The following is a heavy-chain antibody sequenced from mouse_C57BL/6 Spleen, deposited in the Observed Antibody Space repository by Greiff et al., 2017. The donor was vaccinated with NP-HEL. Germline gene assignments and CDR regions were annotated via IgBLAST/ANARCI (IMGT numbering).Heavy chain of an antibody. CDR2: FNPSNGGT. CDR3: ARQLRSSYAMDY. Sequence: QVQLQQPGTELVKPGASVKLSCKASGYTFTSYWMHWVKQRPGQGLEWIGNFNPSNGGTNYNEKFKSKATLTVDKSSSTAYMQLSSLTSEDSAVYYCARQLRSSYAMDYWGQGTSVTVSS. J-gene: IGHJ4*01. CDR1: GYTFTSYW. V-gene: IGHV1-53*01. D-gene: IGHD3-2*02.